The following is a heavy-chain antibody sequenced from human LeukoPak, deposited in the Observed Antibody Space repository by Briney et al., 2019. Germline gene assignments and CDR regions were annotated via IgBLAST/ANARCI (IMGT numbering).Heavy chain of an antibody. J-gene: IGHJ4*02. CDR3: ARGGAAAGTGFDY. CDR2: ISGSGGNT. Sequence: PGGSLRLSCAASGFTFSSYAMSWVRQAPGKGLDWVSAISGSGGNTYYADSVKGRFTISRDNAKNSLYLQMNSLRAEDTAVYYCARGGAAAGTGFDYWGQGTLVTVSS. V-gene: IGHV3-23*01. D-gene: IGHD6-13*01. CDR1: GFTFSSYA.